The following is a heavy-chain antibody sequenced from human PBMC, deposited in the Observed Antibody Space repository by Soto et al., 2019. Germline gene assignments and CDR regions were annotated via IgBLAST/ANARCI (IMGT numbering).Heavy chain of an antibody. J-gene: IGHJ6*02. V-gene: IGHV3-30*18. CDR1: GFTFSSYG. Sequence: QVQLVESGGGVVQPGRSLRLSCAASGFTFSSYGMHWVRQAPGKGLEWVAVISYDGSNKYYADSVKGRFTISRDNSKNTXYXXMNSLRAEDTAVYYCAKDLSVFGVYGDYYYCGMDVWGQGTTVTVSS. CDR3: AKDLSVFGVYGDYYYCGMDV. CDR2: ISYDGSNK. D-gene: IGHD3-3*01.